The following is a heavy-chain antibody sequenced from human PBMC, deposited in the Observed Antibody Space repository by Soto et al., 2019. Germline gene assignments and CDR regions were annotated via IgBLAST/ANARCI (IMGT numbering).Heavy chain of an antibody. Sequence: SETLSLTCTVSGGSISSYYWSWIRQPPGKGLEWIGYIYYSGSTNYNPSIKSRVTISVDTSKNQFSLKLSSVTAADTALFYCARDSRITIFGVAPEGFDPWGQGTLVTVSS. CDR1: GGSISSYY. CDR3: ARDSRITIFGVAPEGFDP. V-gene: IGHV4-59*01. J-gene: IGHJ5*02. CDR2: IYYSGST. D-gene: IGHD3-3*01.